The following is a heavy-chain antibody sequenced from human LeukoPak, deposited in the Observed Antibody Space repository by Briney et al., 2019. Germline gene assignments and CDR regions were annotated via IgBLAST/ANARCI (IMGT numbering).Heavy chain of an antibody. CDR1: GGSINNYY. D-gene: IGHD2-15*01. J-gene: IGHJ4*02. V-gene: IGHV4-59*01. Sequence: SETLSLTCTVSGGSINNYYWSWIRQPPGKGLEWIGYIYYSGSTSYNPSLKSRVTISLDTSKKQFSLELTSVTAADTAVYYCARWGRISPIDYWGQGILVTVSS. CDR2: IYYSGST. CDR3: ARWGRISPIDY.